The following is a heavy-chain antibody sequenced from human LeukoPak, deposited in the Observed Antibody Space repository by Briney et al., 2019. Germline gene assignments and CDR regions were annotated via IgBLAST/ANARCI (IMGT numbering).Heavy chain of an antibody. D-gene: IGHD6-13*01. CDR2: ISYDGSNK. Sequence: GGSLRLSCAASGFTFSSYGMHWVRQAPGKGLEWVAVISYDGSNKYYADSVKGRFTISRDNSKNSLYLQMNSLRAEDTALYYCAKDHSSSWYYLHAFDIWGQGTMVTVSS. CDR3: AKDHSSSWYYLHAFDI. CDR1: GFTFSSYG. V-gene: IGHV3-30*18. J-gene: IGHJ3*02.